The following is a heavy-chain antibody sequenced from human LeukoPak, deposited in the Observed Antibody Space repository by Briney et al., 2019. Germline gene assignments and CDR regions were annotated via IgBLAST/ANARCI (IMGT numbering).Heavy chain of an antibody. J-gene: IGHJ4*02. Sequence: KSGGSLRLSCTGSGFPFSDAWMTWVRQAPGQGPEWVGRIKSKGGGGTIDYASPVKGRFTISRDDSENILYLQMNSLRTDDTAVYYCSKDLPHTRAWALNYWGQGALVTVSS. D-gene: IGHD2-2*01. CDR3: SKDLPHTRAWALNY. V-gene: IGHV3-15*01. CDR2: IKSKGGGGTI. CDR1: GFPFSDAW.